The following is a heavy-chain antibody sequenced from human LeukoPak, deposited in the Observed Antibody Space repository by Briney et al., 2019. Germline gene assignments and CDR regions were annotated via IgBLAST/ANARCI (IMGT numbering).Heavy chain of an antibody. V-gene: IGHV3-74*01. J-gene: IGHJ3*02. D-gene: IGHD1-1*01. Sequence: GGSLRLSCVAPGFTFSSHWMHWVRQAPGKGLVWVSHIKSDGSFTNYADSVKGRFTISRDNAKNTLYLQMNSLRPEDTAVYYCARGTGAFDIWGQGTKVTVSS. CDR3: ARGTGAFDI. CDR1: GFTFSSHW. CDR2: IKSDGSFT.